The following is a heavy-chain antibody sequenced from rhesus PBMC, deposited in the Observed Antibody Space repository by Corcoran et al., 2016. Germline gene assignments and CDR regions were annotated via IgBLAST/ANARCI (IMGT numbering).Heavy chain of an antibody. CDR1: GGSISDSYR. Sequence: QVQLQQWGEGLVKPSETLSLTCAVYGGSISDSYRWSWIRQPPGKGLEWIGYIYGSSTSTNYNPSLQSRDTISKDTSKNQFSLKLSSVTAADTAVYYCARVDSSGWGFDYWGQGVLVTVSS. CDR2: IYGSSTST. V-gene: IGHV4S10*01. CDR3: ARVDSSGWGFDY. D-gene: IGHD6-31*01. J-gene: IGHJ4*01.